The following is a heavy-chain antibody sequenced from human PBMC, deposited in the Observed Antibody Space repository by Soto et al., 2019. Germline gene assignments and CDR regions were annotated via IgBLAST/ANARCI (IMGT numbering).Heavy chain of an antibody. CDR3: ARATGSGSLDY. J-gene: IGHJ4*02. CDR2: IIPILGIA. Sequence: QVQLVQSGAEVKKPGSSVKVSCKASGGTFSSYTISWVRQAPGQGLEWMGRIIPILGIANYAQKFQGRVTITADKSTSTAYMALSSLRSEDTAVYYCARATGSGSLDYWGQGTLVTVSS. V-gene: IGHV1-69*02. D-gene: IGHD3-10*01. CDR1: GGTFSSYT.